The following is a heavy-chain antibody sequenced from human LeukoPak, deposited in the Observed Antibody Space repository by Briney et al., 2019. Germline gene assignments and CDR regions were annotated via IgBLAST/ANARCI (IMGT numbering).Heavy chain of an antibody. J-gene: IGHJ5*02. CDR3: ARGRGFLEWLLSNWFDP. Sequence: SETLSLTCTVSGDSINNYYWSWIRQPPGKGLEWIGYISYSGSTKYNPSLQSRVTISVDTSKNQFSLKLSSVTAADTAVYYCARGRGFLEWLLSNWFDPWGQGTLVTVSS. V-gene: IGHV4-59*12. CDR2: ISYSGST. CDR1: GDSINNYY. D-gene: IGHD3-3*01.